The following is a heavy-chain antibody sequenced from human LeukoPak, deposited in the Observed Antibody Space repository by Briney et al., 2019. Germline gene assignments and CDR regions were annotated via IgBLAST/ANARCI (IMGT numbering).Heavy chain of an antibody. D-gene: IGHD3-22*01. V-gene: IGHV1-69*13. J-gene: IGHJ4*02. CDR1: GGTFSSYA. CDR3: ARGADSSGTDY. Sequence: ASVKVSCKASGGTFSSYAISWVRQAPGQGLEWMGGIIPVFGTANYAQKFQGRVTITADESTSTAYMELSSLRSEDTAVYYCARGADSSGTDYWGQGTLVAVSS. CDR2: IIPVFGTA.